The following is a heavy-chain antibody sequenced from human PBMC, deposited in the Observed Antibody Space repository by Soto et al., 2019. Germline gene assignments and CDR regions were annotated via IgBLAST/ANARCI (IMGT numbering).Heavy chain of an antibody. V-gene: IGHV4-39*01. D-gene: IGHD3-10*01. CDR1: GGSISSSSYY. Sequence: SETLSLTCTVSGGSISSSSYYWGWIRQPPGKGLEWIGSIYYSGSTYYTPSLKSRVTISVDTSKNQFSLNLSSMTAADTAVYYCARVSGIYYYGMDVWGQGTTVTVSS. CDR2: IYYSGST. CDR3: ARVSGIYYYGMDV. J-gene: IGHJ6*02.